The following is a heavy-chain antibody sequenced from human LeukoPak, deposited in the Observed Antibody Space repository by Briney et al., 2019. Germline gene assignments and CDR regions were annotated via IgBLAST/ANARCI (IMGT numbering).Heavy chain of an antibody. D-gene: IGHD3-3*01. J-gene: IGHJ4*02. CDR3: ASGPRRAVGTLWN. CDR2: INHSGST. V-gene: IGHV4-34*01. Sequence: SETLSLTYAVYGGSFSGSYWSWIRQPPGKGLEWIGEINHSGSTNYNPSLKSRVTISVDTSKNQFSMKLSSVTAADTAVYYCASGPRRAVGTLWNWGQGTLVTVSS. CDR1: GGSFSGSY.